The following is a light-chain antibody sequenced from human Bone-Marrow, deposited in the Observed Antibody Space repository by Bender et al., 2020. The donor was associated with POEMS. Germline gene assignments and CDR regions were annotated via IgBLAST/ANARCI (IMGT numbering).Light chain of an antibody. CDR1: RSDVGGHAY. CDR2: DVS. J-gene: IGLJ2*01. Sequence: QSALTQPASVSGSPGQSITMSCTGTRSDVGGHAYVSWYQQHPGTAPRLIIYDVSYRPSGVSDRFSGSRSGNTASLTICGLQAEDEADYYCSSYSRRRSVVFGGGTKLTVV. V-gene: IGLV2-14*01. CDR3: SSYSRRRSVV.